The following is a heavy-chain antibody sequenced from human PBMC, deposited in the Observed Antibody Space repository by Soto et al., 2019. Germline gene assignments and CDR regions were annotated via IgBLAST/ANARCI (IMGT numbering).Heavy chain of an antibody. J-gene: IGHJ6*02. CDR3: ARADSSSWYSYYGMDV. D-gene: IGHD6-13*01. CDR1: GYTFTSYG. CDR2: ISAYNGNT. V-gene: IGHV1-18*01. Sequence: ASVKVSCKASGYTFTSYGISWVRQAPGQGLEWMGWISAYNGNTNYAQKLQGRVTMTTDTSTSTAYMELSRLRSDDTAVYYCARADSSSWYSYYGMDVWGQGTTVTVSS.